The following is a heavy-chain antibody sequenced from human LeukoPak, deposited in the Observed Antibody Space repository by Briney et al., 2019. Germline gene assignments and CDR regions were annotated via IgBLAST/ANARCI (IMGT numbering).Heavy chain of an antibody. V-gene: IGHV1-69*13. CDR1: GGTFSSYA. CDR2: IIPIFGTA. J-gene: IGHJ5*02. CDR3: ARDQRITIFGVAPWFDP. Sequence: ASVKVSCKASGGTFSSYAISWVRQAPGQGLEWMGGIIPIFGTANYAQKFQGRVTITADESTSTAYMELSSLRSEDTAVYYYARDQRITIFGVAPWFDPWGQGTLVTVSS. D-gene: IGHD3-3*01.